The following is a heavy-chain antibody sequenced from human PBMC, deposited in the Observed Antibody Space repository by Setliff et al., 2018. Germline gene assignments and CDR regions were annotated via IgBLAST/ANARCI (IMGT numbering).Heavy chain of an antibody. J-gene: IGHJ6*04. Sequence: GGSLRLSCAVSGLTFSSYAMNWVRQAPGKGLEWVSNINPAGAKTYYADSVKGRFTISRDNSKNTLYLQMNSLGAEDTAVYYCAKEFTVVVPAALALDVWGKGTTVTVSS. D-gene: IGHD2-2*01. CDR1: GLTFSSYA. CDR2: INPAGAKT. V-gene: IGHV3-23*01. CDR3: AKEFTVVVPAALALDV.